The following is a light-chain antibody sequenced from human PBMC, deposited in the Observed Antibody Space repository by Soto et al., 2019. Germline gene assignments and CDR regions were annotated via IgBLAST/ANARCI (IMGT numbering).Light chain of an antibody. CDR3: CSYTRSGSFV. Sequence: QSVLTQPASVSGSPGQPITISCTGTSSDVGIYNLVSWYQHFPGKAPKLMIYEVNKRPLGVSNRFSGSKSGSTASLTISGLQADDEADYYCCSYTRSGSFVFGTGTKVTVL. CDR1: SSDVGIYNL. V-gene: IGLV2-23*02. CDR2: EVN. J-gene: IGLJ1*01.